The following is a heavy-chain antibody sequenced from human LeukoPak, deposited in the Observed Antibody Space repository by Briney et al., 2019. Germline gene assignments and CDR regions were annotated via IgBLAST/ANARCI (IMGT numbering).Heavy chain of an antibody. V-gene: IGHV1-2*02. CDR3: ARLSRAAGNFDY. Sequence: ASVKVSCKASGYTFTGYYMHWVRQAPGQGLEWMGWINPNSGGTNYAQKFQGRVTMTRDTSISTAYMELSRLRSDDTAVYHCARLSRAAGNFDYWGQGTLVTVSS. D-gene: IGHD6-13*01. CDR1: GYTFTGYY. J-gene: IGHJ4*02. CDR2: INPNSGGT.